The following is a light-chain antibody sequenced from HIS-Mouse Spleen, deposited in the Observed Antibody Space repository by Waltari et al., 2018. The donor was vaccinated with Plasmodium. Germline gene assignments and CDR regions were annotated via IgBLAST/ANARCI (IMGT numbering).Light chain of an antibody. CDR1: QSVSSSY. V-gene: IGKV3-20*01. CDR2: GAS. J-gene: IGKJ2*01. Sequence: EIVLTQSPGTLSLSPGERATLSCRASQSVSSSYLAWYQQKPGQAPRLLIYGASSRATGISDRFSGSGSGTDFTLTIRRLEPEDFAVYYCQQYGRSPPYTFGQGTKLEIK. CDR3: QQYGRSPPYT.